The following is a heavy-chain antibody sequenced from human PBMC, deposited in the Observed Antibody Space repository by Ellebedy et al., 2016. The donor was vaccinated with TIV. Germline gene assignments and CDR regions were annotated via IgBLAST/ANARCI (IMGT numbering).Heavy chain of an antibody. V-gene: IGHV3-33*01. CDR2: IWNDGSIK. CDR1: GFTFTSYG. J-gene: IGHJ6*02. D-gene: IGHD3-10*01. Sequence: PGGSLRLSCAASGFTFTSYGMHWVRQAPGKGLEWVALIWNDGSIKYYADSAKGRFTISKDNSKDTLYLQMNSLRAEDTAVYYCAINSASPRDYSGSLRTPPPLSYYYVMDVWGQGTTVTVSS. CDR3: AINSASPRDYSGSLRTPPPLSYYYVMDV.